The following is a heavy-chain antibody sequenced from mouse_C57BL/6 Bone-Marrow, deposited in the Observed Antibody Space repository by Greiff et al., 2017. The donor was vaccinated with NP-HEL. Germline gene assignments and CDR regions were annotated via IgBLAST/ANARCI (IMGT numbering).Heavy chain of an antibody. Sequence: EVKLVESGPGLVKPSQSLSLTCSVTGYSITSGYYWNWIRQFPGNKLEWMGYISYDGSNNYNPSLKNRISITRDTSKNQFFLKLNSVTTEDTATYYCAREGFLWDAFAYWGQGTLVTVSA. V-gene: IGHV3-6*01. CDR3: AREGFLWDAFAY. CDR1: GYSITSGYY. D-gene: IGHD4-1*01. J-gene: IGHJ3*01. CDR2: ISYDGSN.